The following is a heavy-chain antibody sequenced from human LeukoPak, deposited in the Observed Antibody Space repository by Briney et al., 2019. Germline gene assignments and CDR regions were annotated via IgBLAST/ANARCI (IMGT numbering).Heavy chain of an antibody. CDR2: INHSGST. Sequence: SETLSLTCAVYGGSFSGYYWSWIRQPPGKGLEWIGEINHSGSTNYNPSLKSRVTISVDTSKNQLSLRLSSVTAADTAVYYCARVVITIFGVVMHYYYYGMDVWGQGTTVTVSS. CDR3: ARVVITIFGVVMHYYYYGMDV. V-gene: IGHV4-34*01. CDR1: GGSFSGYY. D-gene: IGHD3-3*01. J-gene: IGHJ6*02.